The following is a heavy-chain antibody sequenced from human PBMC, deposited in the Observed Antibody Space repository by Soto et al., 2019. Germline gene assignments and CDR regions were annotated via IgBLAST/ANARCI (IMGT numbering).Heavy chain of an antibody. CDR3: XREGAVTFPYYYYGMDV. J-gene: IGHJ6*02. D-gene: IGHD3-16*01. Sequence: PSETLSLTCTVSGGSISSGGYYWSWIRQHPGKGLEWIGYIYYSGSTYYNPSLKSRVTISVDTSKNQFSLKLSSVTAADTAVYYCXREGAVTFPYYYYGMDVWGQGTTVTVSS. V-gene: IGHV4-31*03. CDR1: GGSISSGGYY. CDR2: IYYSGST.